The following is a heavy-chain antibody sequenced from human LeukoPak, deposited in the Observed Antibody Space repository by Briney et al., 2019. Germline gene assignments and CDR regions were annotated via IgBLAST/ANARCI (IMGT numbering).Heavy chain of an antibody. J-gene: IGHJ6*03. CDR1: GGSISSYY. D-gene: IGHD3-22*01. V-gene: IGHV4-59*01. Sequence: SETLSLTCTVCGGSISSYYGSWIRQPPGKGRAWIGYIYYSGSTNYNPSLKSRVTISVDTSQNQFSLKLKSGNAADTAVYYCARVYDSTLYYYYYYMDVWGKGTTATVSS. CDR3: ARVYDSTLYYYYYYMDV. CDR2: IYYSGST.